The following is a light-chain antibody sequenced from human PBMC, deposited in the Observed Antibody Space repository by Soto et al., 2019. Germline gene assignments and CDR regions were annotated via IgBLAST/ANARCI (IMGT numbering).Light chain of an antibody. V-gene: IGLV2-14*01. Sequence: QSALTQPASVSGSPGQSITISCTGTGSDVGGYNYVSWFQQYPGKAPKLMIYDVNTRPSGVSNRFSGSKSGNTASLTISGLQAEDEADYYCSSYTTTDTYVVGTWTKVTVL. CDR3: SSYTTTDTYV. CDR2: DVN. J-gene: IGLJ1*01. CDR1: GSDVGGYNY.